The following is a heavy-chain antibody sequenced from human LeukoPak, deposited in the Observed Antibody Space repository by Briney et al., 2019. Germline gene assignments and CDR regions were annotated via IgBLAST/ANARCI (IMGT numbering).Heavy chain of an antibody. Sequence: SETLSLTCTVSGGSISSYYWSWIRQPAGKGLEWIGRIYTSGSTNYNPSLKSRVTMSVDTSKNQFSLKLSSVTAADTAVYYCARELGTPNYYDSTAGMDVWGQGTTVTVSS. D-gene: IGHD3-22*01. J-gene: IGHJ6*02. CDR3: ARELGTPNYYDSTAGMDV. V-gene: IGHV4-4*07. CDR2: IYTSGST. CDR1: GGSISSYY.